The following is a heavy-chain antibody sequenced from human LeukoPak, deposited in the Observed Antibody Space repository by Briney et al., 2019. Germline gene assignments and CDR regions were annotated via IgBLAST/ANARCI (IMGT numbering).Heavy chain of an antibody. CDR1: GGTFSSYA. V-gene: IGHV1-69*04. CDR3: ASGSLGYCSGGSCYSGFPYNY. CDR2: IIPILGIA. J-gene: IGHJ4*02. D-gene: IGHD2-15*01. Sequence: GASVKVSCKASGGTFSSYAISWVRQAPGQGLEWMGRIIPILGIANYAQKSQGRVTITADKSTSTAYMELSSLRSEDTAVYYCASGSLGYCSGGSCYSGFPYNYWGQGTLVTVSS.